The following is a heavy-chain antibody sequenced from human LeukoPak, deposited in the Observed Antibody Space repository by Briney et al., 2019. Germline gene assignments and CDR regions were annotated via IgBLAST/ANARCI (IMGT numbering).Heavy chain of an antibody. Sequence: GASVKVSCKASGYTFTGYYMHWVRQAPGQGLEWMGWINPNSGGTNYAQKFQGRVTMTRDTSISTAYMELSRVRSDDTAVYYCARVDHPGLADFWGGYMEDNWFDPWGQGTLVTVSS. D-gene: IGHD3-3*01. V-gene: IGHV1-2*02. CDR1: GYTFTGYY. J-gene: IGHJ5*02. CDR2: INPNSGGT. CDR3: ARVDHPGLADFWGGYMEDNWFDP.